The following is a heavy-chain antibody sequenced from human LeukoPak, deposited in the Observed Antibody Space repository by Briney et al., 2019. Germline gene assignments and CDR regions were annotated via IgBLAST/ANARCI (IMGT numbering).Heavy chain of an antibody. CDR3: ARRDSSGWYGPYYFDY. D-gene: IGHD6-19*01. J-gene: IGHJ4*02. V-gene: IGHV5-51*01. CDR1: GYXFTSYW. CDR2: IYPGDSDT. Sequence: GESLKISCNGSGYXFTSYWICWVRQMPGKGLEWMGIIYPGDSDTRYSPSFQGRVTISADKSISTAYLQWSSLKASDTAIYYCARRDSSGWYGPYYFDYWGQGTLVTVSS.